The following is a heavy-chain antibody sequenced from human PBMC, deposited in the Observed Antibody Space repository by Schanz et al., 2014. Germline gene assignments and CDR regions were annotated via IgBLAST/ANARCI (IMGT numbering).Heavy chain of an antibody. V-gene: IGHV1-69*08. CDR1: GGTFSSDT. J-gene: IGHJ5*01. CDR3: AREVGLYDRGWFDS. D-gene: IGHD3-22*01. Sequence: QVHLVQSGAEVKKPGSSVKVSCKASGGTFSSDTFSCVRQAPGQGLEWMGRTVPIAGIANYAQRFQGRVTITADKSSDTAYMERSSLESEDTAVYYCAREVGLYDRGWFDSWGQGTLVTVSS. CDR2: TVPIAGIA.